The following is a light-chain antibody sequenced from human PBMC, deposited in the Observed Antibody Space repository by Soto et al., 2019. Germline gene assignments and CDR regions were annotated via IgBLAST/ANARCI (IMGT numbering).Light chain of an antibody. V-gene: IGLV2-23*02. CDR1: SSDVGSYNL. J-gene: IGLJ1*01. CDR3: CSYAGSSPYV. Sequence: SARTQLAYVSGSPGQSITLSCTGTSSDVGSYNLVSWYQQHPGKAPKLMIYEVSKRPSGVSNRFSGSKSGNTASLTISGLQAQDEADYYCCSYAGSSPYVFGTGPKVTVL. CDR2: EVS.